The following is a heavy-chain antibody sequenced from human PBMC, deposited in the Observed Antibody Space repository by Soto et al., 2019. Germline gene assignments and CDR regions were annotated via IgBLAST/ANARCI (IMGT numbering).Heavy chain of an antibody. Sequence: GWSMGLSCAASGYSITNQVMHGVRQAPDKSLEWVALILAHGTKYYADSVKGRFTVSRDTSTNTVYLQMNSLRAEDTARYYCGKDIRSGSIDYLGQGTLVTVSS. V-gene: IGHV3-33*06. J-gene: IGHJ4*02. CDR1: GYSITNQV. CDR3: GKDIRSGSIDY. CDR2: ILAHGTK. D-gene: IGHD1-1*01.